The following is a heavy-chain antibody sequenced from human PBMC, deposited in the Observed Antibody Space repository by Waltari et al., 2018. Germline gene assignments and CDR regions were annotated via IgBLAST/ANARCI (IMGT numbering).Heavy chain of an antibody. CDR1: GYSISSSYY. CDR2: IYHTEST. Sequence: QVQLQESGPGLVKTSETLYLTCDVSGYSISSSYYWGWIRQSPGKGLEWIGSIYHTESTYYNPSLKSRVTISVDTSKNQFSLKLSSVTAADTAVYYCARDEITNWNFFDYWGQGLLVTVSS. CDR3: ARDEITNWNFFDY. J-gene: IGHJ4*02. V-gene: IGHV4-38-2*02. D-gene: IGHD1-1*01.